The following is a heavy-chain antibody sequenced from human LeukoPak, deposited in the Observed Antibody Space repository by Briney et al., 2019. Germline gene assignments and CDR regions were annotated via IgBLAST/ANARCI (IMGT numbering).Heavy chain of an antibody. CDR3: ARDRSAAWFYS. CDR1: GGSISSGGYS. Sequence: SQTLSLTCAVSGGSISSGGYSWSWIRQPPGKGLEWIGYIYHSGSTYYNPSLKSRVTISVDRSKNQFSLKLSSLTAADTAVYYCARDRSAAWFYSWGQGTLVTVSS. CDR2: IYHSGST. J-gene: IGHJ5*01. V-gene: IGHV4-30-2*01. D-gene: IGHD2-15*01.